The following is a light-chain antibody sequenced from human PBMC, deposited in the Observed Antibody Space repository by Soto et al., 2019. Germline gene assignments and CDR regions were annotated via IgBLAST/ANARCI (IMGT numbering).Light chain of an antibody. V-gene: IGKV1-9*01. CDR2: AAS. CDR1: QGISSS. Sequence: DIQLTQSPSFLSASVGDRVTITCRASQGISSSLAWYQQKPGEPPKLLIYAASTLHSGVPSRFSGSGSGTEFTLTISSLQPEDFATYSCQQLNSYPLTFGGGTKVEI. J-gene: IGKJ4*01. CDR3: QQLNSYPLT.